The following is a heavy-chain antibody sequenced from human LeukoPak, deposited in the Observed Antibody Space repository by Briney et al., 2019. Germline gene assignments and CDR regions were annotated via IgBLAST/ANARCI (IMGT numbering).Heavy chain of an antibody. CDR3: ARELGGDYGEAFDI. CDR1: GFTFSTYS. J-gene: IGHJ3*02. D-gene: IGHD4-17*01. V-gene: IGHV3-21*01. Sequence: GGSLRLSCAASGFTFSTYSMNWVRQAPGKGLEWVSSIGGSSTSIYYADSVKGRFTISRDNAKSSLYLQMNSLRAEDAAVYYCARELGGDYGEAFDIWGRGTIVSVSS. CDR2: IGGSSTSI.